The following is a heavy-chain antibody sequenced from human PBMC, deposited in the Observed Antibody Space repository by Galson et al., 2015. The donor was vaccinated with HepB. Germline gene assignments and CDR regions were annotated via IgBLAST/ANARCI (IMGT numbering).Heavy chain of an antibody. Sequence: SVKVSCKASGGTFSSYAISWVRQAPGQGLEWMGGIIPIFGTANYAQKFQGRVTITADESTSTAYMELSSLRSEDTAVYYCARDGGGSYSRAWYFDLRGRGTLVTVSS. CDR3: ARDGGGSYSRAWYFDL. CDR1: GGTFSSYA. D-gene: IGHD1-26*01. V-gene: IGHV1-69*13. CDR2: IIPIFGTA. J-gene: IGHJ2*01.